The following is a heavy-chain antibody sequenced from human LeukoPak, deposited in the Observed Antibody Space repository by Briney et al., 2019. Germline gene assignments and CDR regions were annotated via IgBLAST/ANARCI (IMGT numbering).Heavy chain of an antibody. J-gene: IGHJ4*02. CDR3: ARDPPTGWVKYFDY. Sequence: PGGSLRLSCAVSGFTFSRYWMSWVRQAPGKGLEWVANINQDGSVKYYVDSVKGRFTISRDSAKNSLYLQMNSLRSEDTAVYYCARDPPTGWVKYFDYWGQGTLVTVSS. V-gene: IGHV3-7*03. D-gene: IGHD1-1*01. CDR2: INQDGSVK. CDR1: GFTFSRYW.